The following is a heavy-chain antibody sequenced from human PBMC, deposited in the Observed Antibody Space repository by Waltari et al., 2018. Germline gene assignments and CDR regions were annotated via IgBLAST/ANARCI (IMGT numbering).Heavy chain of an antibody. CDR2: LKSKAEGGTT. CDR3: TTEGGRTWPMY. V-gene: IGHV3-15*01. CDR1: GFTFANAW. Sequence: EVQLVESGGGLVKPGDSLRLSCVASGFTFANAWINWVRQAPGKEVEWVGRLKSKAEGGTTDYAAPVKGRFAISRDDSKDTAYLQMNSLKTEDTAMYFCTTEGGRTWPMYWGQGTLVTVSS. D-gene: IGHD2-2*01. J-gene: IGHJ4*02.